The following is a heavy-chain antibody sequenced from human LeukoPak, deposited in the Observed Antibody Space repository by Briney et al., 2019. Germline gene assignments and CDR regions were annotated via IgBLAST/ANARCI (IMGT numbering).Heavy chain of an antibody. CDR1: GGSISSYY. J-gene: IGHJ5*02. D-gene: IGHD6-13*01. CDR3: ARLSSSSWFDP. V-gene: IGHV4-59*08. Sequence: SETLSLTCTVSGGSISSYYWSWIRQPPGKGLEWIGYIYYSGSTNYNPSLKSRVTISVDASKNQFSLKLSSVTAADTAVYYCARLSSSSWFDPWGQGTLVTVSS. CDR2: IYYSGST.